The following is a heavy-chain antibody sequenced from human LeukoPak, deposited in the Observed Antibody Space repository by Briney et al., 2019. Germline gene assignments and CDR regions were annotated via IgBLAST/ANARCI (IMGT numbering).Heavy chain of an antibody. J-gene: IGHJ5*02. V-gene: IGHV3-9*01. CDR1: GFTFSSYS. D-gene: IGHD6-13*01. CDR2: ISWNGGSV. CDR3: AKDMYSSSRSSWFDP. Sequence: SGGSLRLSCAASGFTFSSYSMNWVRQAPGKGLEWVSGISWNGGSVGYADSVKGRFTISRDNAKNSLYLQMNSLRAEDTALYYCAKDMYSSSRSSWFDPWGQGTLVTVSS.